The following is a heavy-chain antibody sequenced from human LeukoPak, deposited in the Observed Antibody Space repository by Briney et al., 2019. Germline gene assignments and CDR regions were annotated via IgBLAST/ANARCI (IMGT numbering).Heavy chain of an antibody. Sequence: SSETLSLTCSVSGGSISSYYWSWIRQPPGKGLEWIGYIYYSGSTNYNPSLKSRVTISVNTSKNEFSLKLSPVTAADTAVYYCARHDWSYPYFDYWGQGILVTVSS. V-gene: IGHV4-59*01. CDR3: ARHDWSYPYFDY. CDR2: IYYSGST. D-gene: IGHD1-7*01. J-gene: IGHJ4*02. CDR1: GGSISSYY.